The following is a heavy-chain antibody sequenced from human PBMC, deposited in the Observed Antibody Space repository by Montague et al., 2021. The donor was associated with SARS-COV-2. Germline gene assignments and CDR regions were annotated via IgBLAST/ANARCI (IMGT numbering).Heavy chain of an antibody. V-gene: IGHV4-39*01. CDR3: ASPYGMDV. J-gene: IGHJ6*02. Sequence: SWSTYYNTSLKSRVTISVDTSKNQFSLKLSSVTAADTAVYYCASPYGMDVWGQGTTVTVSS. CDR2: SWST.